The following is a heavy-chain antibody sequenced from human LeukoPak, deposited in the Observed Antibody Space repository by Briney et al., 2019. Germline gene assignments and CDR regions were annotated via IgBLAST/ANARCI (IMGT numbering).Heavy chain of an antibody. Sequence: ASVKVSCKASGYTFTGYYIHWVRQAPGQGLEWMGWINPNSGGTNYAQKFQGRVTMTRDTSISTAYMELSSLRSEDTAVYYCATWRWGSGYYFDYWGQGTLVTVSS. CDR2: INPNSGGT. J-gene: IGHJ4*02. D-gene: IGHD3-22*01. CDR3: ATWRWGSGYYFDY. CDR1: GYTFTGYY. V-gene: IGHV1-2*02.